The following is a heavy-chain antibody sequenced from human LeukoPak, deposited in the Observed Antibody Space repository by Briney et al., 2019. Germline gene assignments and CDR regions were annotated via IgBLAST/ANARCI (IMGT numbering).Heavy chain of an antibody. CDR2: IYTSGST. V-gene: IGHV4-4*07. CDR3: ARDKQQLVWGYYYYGMDG. CDR1: GGSISSYY. D-gene: IGHD6-13*01. J-gene: IGHJ6*01. Sequence: SETLSLTCTVSGGSISSYYWSWIRQPAGKGLEWIGRIYTSGSTNYNPSLKSRVTMSVDTSKNQFSLKLSSVTAADTAVYYCARDKQQLVWGYYYYGMDGWGEGTTVTVSS.